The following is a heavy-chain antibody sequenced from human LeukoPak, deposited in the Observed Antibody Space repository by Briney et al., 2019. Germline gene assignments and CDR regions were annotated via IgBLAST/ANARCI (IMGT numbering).Heavy chain of an antibody. J-gene: IGHJ4*02. CDR3: ARAGVLDY. V-gene: IGHV5-51*01. Sequence: GESLKISCQGSGYSFTSYWIGWVRQMPGKGLEWMGVIYPGDSDTRCSPSFEGQVTISADKSITTAYLQWTSLKASDTAMYYCARAGVLDYWGQGTLVTVSS. CDR2: IYPGDSDT. CDR1: GYSFTSYW.